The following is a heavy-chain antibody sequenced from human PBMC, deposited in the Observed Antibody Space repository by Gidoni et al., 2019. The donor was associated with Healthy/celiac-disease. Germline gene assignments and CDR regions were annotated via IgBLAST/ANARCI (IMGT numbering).Heavy chain of an antibody. CDR3: ARVTNTAMVKV. V-gene: IGHV4-61*01. CDR1: GGSVSSGSYY. Sequence: QVQLQESGPGLVKPSETLSLTCTVSGGSVSSGSYYWSWIRQPPGKGLEWIGYIYYSGSTNYNPSLKSRVTISVDTSKNQFSLKLSSVTAADTAVYYCARVTNTAMVKVWGQGTLVTVSS. CDR2: IYYSGST. J-gene: IGHJ4*02. D-gene: IGHD5-18*01.